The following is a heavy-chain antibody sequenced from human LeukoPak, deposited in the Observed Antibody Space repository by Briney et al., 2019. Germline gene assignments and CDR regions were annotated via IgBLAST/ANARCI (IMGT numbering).Heavy chain of an antibody. D-gene: IGHD5-12*01. CDR1: SDSISSYY. V-gene: IGHV4-59*08. CDR2: IYYNGNT. CDR3: ARHLKWLRSVDAFDI. J-gene: IGHJ3*02. Sequence: SETLSLTCSVSSDSISSYYWSWIRQPPGKGLEWIGYIYYNGNTNSNPSLKSRVTISIDTSKNQFSLKLSSVTAADTAVYYCARHLKWLRSVDAFDIWGQGTMVTVSS.